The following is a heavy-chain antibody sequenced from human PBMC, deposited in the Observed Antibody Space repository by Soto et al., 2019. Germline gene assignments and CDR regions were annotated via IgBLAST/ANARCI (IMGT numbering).Heavy chain of an antibody. J-gene: IGHJ4*02. Sequence: PVASLRLSCAASGFTASSNYMNWVRQAPGKGLEWVSTIYAGGSTYYADSVKGRFTISRDNSKNTLYLEMNSLRAEDTAVYYCARDLGGRCSGGSCCPNWGQGTLVAVSS. D-gene: IGHD2-15*01. V-gene: IGHV3-53*01. CDR1: GFTASSNY. CDR2: IYAGGST. CDR3: ARDLGGRCSGGSCCPN.